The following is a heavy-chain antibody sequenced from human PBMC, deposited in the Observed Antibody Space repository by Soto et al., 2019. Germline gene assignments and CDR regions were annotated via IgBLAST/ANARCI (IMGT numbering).Heavy chain of an antibody. CDR2: INPSGGST. D-gene: IGHD3-16*02. CDR3: ARESRYDYVWGSYRHFDY. CDR1: GYTFTSYD. Sequence: GASVKVSCKASGYTFTSYDMHWVRQAPGQGLEWMGIINPSGGSTSYAQKFQGRVTMTRDTSTSTVYMELSSLRSEDTAVYYCARESRYDYVWGSYRHFDYWGQGTLVTVSS. V-gene: IGHV1-46*01. J-gene: IGHJ4*02.